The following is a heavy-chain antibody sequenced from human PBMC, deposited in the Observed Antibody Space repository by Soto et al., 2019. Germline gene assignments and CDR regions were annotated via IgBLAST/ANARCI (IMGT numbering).Heavy chain of an antibody. D-gene: IGHD2-15*01. V-gene: IGHV6-1*01. CDR3: VRGYSSSFDY. J-gene: IGHJ4*02. CDR1: GDSVSSNSAS. Sequence: SQTLSRTCAISGDSVSSNSASWNWNRQSPSRGLEWLGRTYYRSKWTNDYAVSVKSRITINPDTSKNQFSLQLSSVTPEDTAMYYGVRGYSSSFDYWGQGTLVTVSS. CDR2: TYYRSKWTN.